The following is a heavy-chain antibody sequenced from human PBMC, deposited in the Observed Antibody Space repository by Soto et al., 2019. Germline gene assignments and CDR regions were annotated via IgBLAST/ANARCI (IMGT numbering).Heavy chain of an antibody. CDR3: ARDPPSPYGSWSNHWFDP. CDR2: INPNSGGT. V-gene: IGHV1-2*02. J-gene: IGHJ5*02. CDR1: GYTFTGYY. D-gene: IGHD3-10*01. Sequence: QVQLVQSGAEVKKPGASVKVSCKASGYTFTGYYMHWVRQAPGQGLEWMGWINPNSGGTNYAQKFQGRVTMTRDTSISTAYMELSRLRSDDTAVYYCARDPPSPYGSWSNHWFDPWGQGTLVTVSS.